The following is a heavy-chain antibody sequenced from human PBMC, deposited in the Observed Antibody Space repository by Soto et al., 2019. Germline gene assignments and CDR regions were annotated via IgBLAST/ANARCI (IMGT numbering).Heavy chain of an antibody. D-gene: IGHD3-10*01. V-gene: IGHV3-33*01. J-gene: IGHJ6*02. Sequence: QVQLVESGGGVVQPGRSLRLSCAASGFTFSSYGMHWVRQAPGKGLEWVAVIWYDGSNKYYADSVKGRFTISRDNSKNTLYLQMNSLRAEDTAVYYCARDRVGYYYGIDVWGQGTTVTVSS. CDR2: IWYDGSNK. CDR1: GFTFSSYG. CDR3: ARDRVGYYYGIDV.